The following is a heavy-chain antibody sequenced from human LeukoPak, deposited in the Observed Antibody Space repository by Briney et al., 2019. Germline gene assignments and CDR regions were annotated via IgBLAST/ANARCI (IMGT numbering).Heavy chain of an antibody. CDR2: IYYSGST. Sequence: PSETLSLTCTVSGGSISSGGYYWSWIRQHPGKGLEWIGYIYYSGSTYYNPSLKSRVTMSVDTSKNQFSLKLSSVTAADTAVYYCARGSGYCSGGSCSANTYYFDYWGQGTLVTVSS. D-gene: IGHD2-15*01. CDR1: GGSISSGGYY. CDR3: ARGSGYCSGGSCSANTYYFDY. J-gene: IGHJ4*02. V-gene: IGHV4-31*03.